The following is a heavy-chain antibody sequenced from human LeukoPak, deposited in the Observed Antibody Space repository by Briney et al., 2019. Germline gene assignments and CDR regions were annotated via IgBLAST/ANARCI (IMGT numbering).Heavy chain of an antibody. CDR1: GYTFTGYY. CDR2: INPNSGGT. D-gene: IGHD6-13*01. CDR3: ARGRSGSSSWDDYYYGMDV. V-gene: IGHV1-2*04. Sequence: ASVKVSCKASGYTFTGYYMHWVRQAPGQGLEWMEWINPNSGGTNYAQKFQGWVTMTRDTSISTAYMELSRLRSDDTAVYYCARGRSGSSSWDDYYYGMDVWGQGTTVTVSS. J-gene: IGHJ6*02.